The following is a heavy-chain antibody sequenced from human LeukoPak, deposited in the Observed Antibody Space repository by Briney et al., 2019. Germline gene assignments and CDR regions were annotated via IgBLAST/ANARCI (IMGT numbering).Heavy chain of an antibody. J-gene: IGHJ3*02. D-gene: IGHD3-22*01. CDR2: IYYSGST. V-gene: IGHV4-59*01. Sequence: SETLSLTCTVSGGSISSYFWSWIRQPPGKGLEWIGYIYYSGSTNYNPSLKSRVTISVDTSKNQFSLKLSSVTAADTAVYYCATYYYDSSGPHDAFDIWGQGTMVTVSS. CDR3: ATYYYDSSGPHDAFDI. CDR1: GGSISSYF.